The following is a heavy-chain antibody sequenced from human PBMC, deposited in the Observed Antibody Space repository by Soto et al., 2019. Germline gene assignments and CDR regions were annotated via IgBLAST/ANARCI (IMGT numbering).Heavy chain of an antibody. D-gene: IGHD3-10*01. Sequence: GGSLRLSCAASGLTFSSYAMSWVRQAPGKGLEWVSVISGSGGSTYYADSVKGRFTISRDNSKNTRYLQMNSLRAEDTAVYYCAKRSSGNWFDPWGQGTLVTVSS. CDR1: GLTFSSYA. V-gene: IGHV3-23*01. J-gene: IGHJ5*02. CDR2: ISGSGGST. CDR3: AKRSSGNWFDP.